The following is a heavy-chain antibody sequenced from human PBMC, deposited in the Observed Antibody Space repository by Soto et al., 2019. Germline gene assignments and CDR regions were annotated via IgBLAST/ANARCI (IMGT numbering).Heavy chain of an antibody. J-gene: IGHJ5*02. CDR1: GYTFTSNG. D-gene: IGHD3-10*01. CDR2: ISAYNGNT. CDR3: ARYRALKGIWFGDDDWFDP. V-gene: IGHV1-18*01. Sequence: ASVKVSCKASGYTFTSNGISWVRQAPGQGLEWMGWISAYNGNTNYAQKLRGRVTMTTDTSTSTAYMELRSLRSDDTAVYYCARYRALKGIWFGDDDWFDPWGQGTLVTVSS.